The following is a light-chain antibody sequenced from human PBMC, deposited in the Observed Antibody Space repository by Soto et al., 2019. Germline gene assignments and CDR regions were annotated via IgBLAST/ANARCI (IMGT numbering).Light chain of an antibody. CDR2: AAP. V-gene: IGKV1-5*01. Sequence: DIQMTQSPSTLSASVGDRVTITCRASQSISGWLAWYQQKPGKAPKFLIYAAPTLQSGAPSRFSGSGSGTEFALTISSLQPEDSATYYCQQLKSYPLTFGGGTKVDIK. CDR3: QQLKSYPLT. J-gene: IGKJ4*01. CDR1: QSISGW.